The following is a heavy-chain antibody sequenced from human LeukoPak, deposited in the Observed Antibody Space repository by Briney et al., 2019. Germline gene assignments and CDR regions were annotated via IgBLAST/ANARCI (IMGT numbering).Heavy chain of an antibody. J-gene: IGHJ4*02. Sequence: GGSLRLSCAASGFTFDDYVMHWVRQVPGKGLEWVSLISWDGGSTYYADSVKGRFTISRDNAKNSLFLQMNSLRAEDTAVFYCAREGITMLQGVFDYWGQGTPVTVSS. CDR3: AREGITMLQGVFDY. D-gene: IGHD3-10*01. V-gene: IGHV3-43D*03. CDR2: ISWDGGST. CDR1: GFTFDDYV.